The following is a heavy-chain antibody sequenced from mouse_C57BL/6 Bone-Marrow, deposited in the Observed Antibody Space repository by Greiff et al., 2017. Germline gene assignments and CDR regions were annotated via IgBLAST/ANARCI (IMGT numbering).Heavy chain of an antibody. V-gene: IGHV2-2*01. J-gene: IGHJ4*01. Sequence: VKLMESGPGLVQPSQSLSITCTVSGFSFTSYGVHWVRQSPGKGLEWLGVIWSGGSTDYNAAFISRLSISKDNSKSQVFFKMNSLQADDTAIYYCARTAVGVYYYAMDYWGQGTSVTVSS. CDR2: IWSGGST. D-gene: IGHD1-1*01. CDR1: GFSFTSYG. CDR3: ARTAVGVYYYAMDY.